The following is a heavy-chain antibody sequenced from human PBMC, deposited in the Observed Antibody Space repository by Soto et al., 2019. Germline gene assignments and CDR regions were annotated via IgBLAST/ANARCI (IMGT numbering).Heavy chain of an antibody. V-gene: IGHV4-30-4*01. D-gene: IGHD3-22*01. CDR1: GASISGGDYY. J-gene: IGHJ4*02. CDR3: ARATYDSSTYYLDY. CDR2: ITYTGNT. Sequence: QVQLQESGPGLVKPSQTLSLTCTVSGASISGGDYYWTWIRQPPGKGLEWIGSITYTGNTYSNPSLXIXLTXSVDPSNNQFALRLTSVTAPDTAIYYCARATYDSSTYYLDYWGQGTLVTVSS.